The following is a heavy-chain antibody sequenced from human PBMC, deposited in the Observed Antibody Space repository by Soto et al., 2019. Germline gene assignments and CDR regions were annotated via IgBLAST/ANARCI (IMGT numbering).Heavy chain of an antibody. D-gene: IGHD3-22*01. J-gene: IGHJ4*02. Sequence: PGGSLRVSCAASGFTVSSNYMSWVLQTPGKGLEWVSVIYNGGGTYYADSVKDRFTISRDDSKNTLYLQINSLRAEDTAVYYCAYFDGSGYSFDYWGQGTLVTVSS. CDR3: AYFDGSGYSFDY. CDR2: IYNGGGT. V-gene: IGHV3-66*01. CDR1: GFTVSSNY.